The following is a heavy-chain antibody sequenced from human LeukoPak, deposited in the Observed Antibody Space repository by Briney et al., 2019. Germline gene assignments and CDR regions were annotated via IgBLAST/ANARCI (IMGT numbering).Heavy chain of an antibody. Sequence: PGGSLRLSCVASGSTFTSYWMHWVRQAPGKGLVWVSRINSDGSSTNYADSVRGLFTIPRENAKNTLYLQMNSLRAEDTAVYYCAMGPYYYDSSGYYYWGQGTLVTVSS. CDR1: GSTFTSYW. CDR2: INSDGSST. V-gene: IGHV3-74*01. D-gene: IGHD3-22*01. CDR3: AMGPYYYDSSGYYY. J-gene: IGHJ4*02.